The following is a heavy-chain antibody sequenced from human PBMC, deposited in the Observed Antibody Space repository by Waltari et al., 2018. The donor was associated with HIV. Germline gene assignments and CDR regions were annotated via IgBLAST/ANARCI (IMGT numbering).Heavy chain of an antibody. J-gene: IGHJ4*02. D-gene: IGHD3-16*01. Sequence: QVQLVESGGDVVQPGRSLRLSCAASGFTFSSYAMHWVRQAPGKGLEWVAVISFDGRNKYYADSVKGRFTISRDNSKNTLWLQMNSLRAEDMAVYYCAKPLTLGGYDFDYWGQGTLVTVSS. CDR3: AKPLTLGGYDFDY. CDR1: GFTFSSYA. V-gene: IGHV3-30*18. CDR2: ISFDGRNK.